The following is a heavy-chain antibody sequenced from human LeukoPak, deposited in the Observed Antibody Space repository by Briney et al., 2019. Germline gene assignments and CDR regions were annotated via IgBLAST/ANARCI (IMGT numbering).Heavy chain of an antibody. CDR2: INPSNGDT. J-gene: IGHJ6*02. D-gene: IGHD6-13*01. Sequence: ASVKVSCKASGYTFTGSRMQWARQAPGQGLEGMGWINPSNGDTNSEQKFQGRVTMTRDTSISTVYMELSRLTSDDTAVYYCARSWYGMDVWGQGTTVSVSS. CDR3: ARSWYGMDV. V-gene: IGHV1-2*02. CDR1: GYTFTGSR.